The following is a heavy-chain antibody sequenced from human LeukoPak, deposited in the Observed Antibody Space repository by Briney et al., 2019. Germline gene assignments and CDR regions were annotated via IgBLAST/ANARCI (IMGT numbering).Heavy chain of an antibody. CDR2: IYTSGST. V-gene: IGHV4-61*02. Sequence: SQTLSLTCTVSGASISSGSYYWSWIRQPAGKGLEWIGRIYTSGSTNYNPSLKSRVTISVDTSKNQFSLKLSSVTAADTAVYYCARDRGNYDFWRAVGWFDTWGQGTLVTVSS. D-gene: IGHD3-3*01. CDR1: GASISSGSYY. J-gene: IGHJ5*02. CDR3: ARDRGNYDFWRAVGWFDT.